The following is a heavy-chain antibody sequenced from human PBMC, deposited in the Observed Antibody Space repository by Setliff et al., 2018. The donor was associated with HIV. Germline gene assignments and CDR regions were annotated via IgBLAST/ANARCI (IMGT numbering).Heavy chain of an antibody. J-gene: IGHJ6*02. CDR1: GYTFTDDY. CDR3: ASSRGSSWYLFNYGMDV. V-gene: IGHV1-69-2*01. Sequence: ASVKVSCKASGYTFTDDYMHWVQQAPGKGLEWMGRVDPENNKTIYTEKFQGRVSMTADTSTDTAYMELWSLTSEDTAVYYCASSRGSSWYLFNYGMDVWGQGTTVTVSS. D-gene: IGHD6-13*01. CDR2: VDPENNKT.